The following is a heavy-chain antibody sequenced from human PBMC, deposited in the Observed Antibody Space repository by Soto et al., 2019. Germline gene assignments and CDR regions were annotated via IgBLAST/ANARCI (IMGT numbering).Heavy chain of an antibody. J-gene: IGHJ3*02. D-gene: IGHD1-26*01. CDR2: IKQDGSEK. CDR1: GFPFSTYW. V-gene: IGHV3-7*01. Sequence: LSLTCAASGFPFSTYWMTWVRQAPGKGLEWVANIKQDGSEKYYVDSVKGRFTISRDNAKNSLYLQMNSLRAEDTAVYYCARDRVGSIWGQGTMVTVSS. CDR3: ARDRVGSI.